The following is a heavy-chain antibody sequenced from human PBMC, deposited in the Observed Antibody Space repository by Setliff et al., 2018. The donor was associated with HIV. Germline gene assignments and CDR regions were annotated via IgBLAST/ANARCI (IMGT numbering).Heavy chain of an antibody. CDR2: ILPFLGMG. V-gene: IGHV1-69*10. Sequence: SVKVSCKTSGGTFRTSAISWVRQAPGQGLEWVGGILPFLGMGDFAQKFQGRVTITADESTSTAYMELSSLRSDDTAVYYCGASQDSYSYLGYYYSGVNVWGQGTTVTVS. CDR3: GASQDSYSYLGYYYSGVNV. J-gene: IGHJ6*02. D-gene: IGHD3-16*01. CDR1: GGTFRTSA.